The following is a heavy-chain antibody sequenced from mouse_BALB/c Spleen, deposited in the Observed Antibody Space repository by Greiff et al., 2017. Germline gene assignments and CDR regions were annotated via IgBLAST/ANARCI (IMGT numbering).Heavy chain of an antibody. D-gene: IGHD4-1*01. V-gene: IGHV14-1*02. CDR1: GFNIKDYY. CDR2: IDPENGNT. CDR3: ARGSGTFAY. Sequence: EVQLQQSGAELVRPGALVKLSCKASGFNIKDYYMHWVKQRPEQGLEWIGWIDPENGNTIYDPKFQGKASITADTSSNTAYLQLSSLTSEDTAVYYCARGSGTFAYWGQGTLVTVSA. J-gene: IGHJ3*01.